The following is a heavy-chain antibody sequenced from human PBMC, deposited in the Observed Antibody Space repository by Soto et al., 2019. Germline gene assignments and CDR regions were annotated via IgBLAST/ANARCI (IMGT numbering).Heavy chain of an antibody. D-gene: IGHD3-10*01. CDR1: GGSISSYY. J-gene: IGHJ4*02. Sequence: SETLSLTCTVSGGSISSYYWSWIRQPPGKGLEWIGYIYYSGSTNYNPSLKSRVTISVDTSKNQFSLKLSSVTAADTAVYYCARDLDTGGFDYWGQGTLVTVSS. CDR3: ARDLDTGGFDY. CDR2: IYYSGST. V-gene: IGHV4-59*01.